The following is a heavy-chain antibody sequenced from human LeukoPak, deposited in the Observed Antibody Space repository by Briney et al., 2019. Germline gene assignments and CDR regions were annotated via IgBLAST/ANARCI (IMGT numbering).Heavy chain of an antibody. CDR2: ISSSGSTI. V-gene: IGHV3-11*04. Sequence: GGSLRLSCAASGFTFSDYYMSWIRQAPGKGLEWVSYISSSGSTIYYADSVKGRFTISRDNAKNSLYLQMNCLRAEDTAVYYCASVVEFHDYSNDDAFDIWGQGTMVTVSS. CDR3: ASVVEFHDYSNDDAFDI. J-gene: IGHJ3*02. D-gene: IGHD4-11*01. CDR1: GFTFSDYY.